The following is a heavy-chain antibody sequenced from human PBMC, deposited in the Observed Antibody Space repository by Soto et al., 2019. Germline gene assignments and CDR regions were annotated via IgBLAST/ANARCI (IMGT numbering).Heavy chain of an antibody. J-gene: IGHJ6*02. Sequence: QVQLVQSGAEVKKPGSSVKVSCKASGGTFSSYTITWVRQAPGQGLEWMGGIIPIFGTANYAPKFQGRVTSTADEATSTAYSELGSLRPEHTAGHYCAREGGSVSYSYYAMDVWGQGTTVTASS. CDR2: IIPIFGTA. CDR3: AREGGSVSYSYYAMDV. D-gene: IGHD3-10*01. CDR1: GGTFSSYT. V-gene: IGHV1-69*12.